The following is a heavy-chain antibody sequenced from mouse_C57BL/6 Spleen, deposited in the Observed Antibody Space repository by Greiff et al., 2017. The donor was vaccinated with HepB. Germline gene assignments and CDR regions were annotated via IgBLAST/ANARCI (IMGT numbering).Heavy chain of an antibody. CDR1: GYTFTSYW. CDR3: ARVAYFGYGSSYWYFDV. V-gene: IGHV1-53*01. D-gene: IGHD1-1*01. Sequence: QVQLQQPGTELVKPGASVKLSCKASGYTFTSYWMHWVKQRPGQGLEWIGNINPSNGGPNYNEKFKSKATLTVDKSSSTAYMQLSSLTSEDSAVYYCARVAYFGYGSSYWYFDVWGTGTTVTVSS. CDR2: INPSNGGP. J-gene: IGHJ1*03.